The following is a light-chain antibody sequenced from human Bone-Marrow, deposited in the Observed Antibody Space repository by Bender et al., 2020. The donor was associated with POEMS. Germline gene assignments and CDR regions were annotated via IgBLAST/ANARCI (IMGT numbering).Light chain of an antibody. J-gene: IGLJ2*01. V-gene: IGLV3-21*02. CDR2: DYT. CDR3: QVWDSNSEQPV. CDR1: MGSQG. Sequence: SYVLTQPPSVSVAPGQTARITCGGNMGSQGVHWYQKKAGQAPVLVVYDYTDRPSGIPERFFGSNSGNTATLTISRVEAGDEAVYYCQVWDSNSEQPVFGGGTKLTVL.